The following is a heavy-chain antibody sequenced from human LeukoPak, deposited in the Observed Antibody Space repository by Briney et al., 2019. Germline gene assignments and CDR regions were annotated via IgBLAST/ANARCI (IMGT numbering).Heavy chain of an antibody. V-gene: IGHV3-48*03. CDR3: ATSGIAARPGIGY. CDR1: GFTFSSYE. Sequence: GGSLSLSSAASGFTFSSYEMNWVRQAPGQELEWVSYISSSGTTIYKADSGKGRFTSTRDNAKTTLYLQMSSLRAEDQAVYYCATSGIAARPGIGYWGQGTLVTVSS. J-gene: IGHJ4*02. D-gene: IGHD6-6*01. CDR2: ISSSGTTI.